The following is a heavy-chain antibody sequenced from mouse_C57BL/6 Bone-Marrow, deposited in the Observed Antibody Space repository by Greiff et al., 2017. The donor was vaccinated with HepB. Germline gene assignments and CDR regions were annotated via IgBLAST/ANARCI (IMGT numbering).Heavy chain of an antibody. J-gene: IGHJ2*01. V-gene: IGHV6-3*01. CDR1: GFTFSNYW. Sequence: VQLKESGGGLVQPGGSMKLSCVASGFTFSNYWMNWVRQSPEKGLEWVAQIRLKSDNYATHYAESVKGRFTISRDDSKSSVYLQMNNLRAEDTGIYYCTGEGTTVVATDYWGQGTTLTVSS. CDR3: TGEGTTVVATDY. D-gene: IGHD1-1*01. CDR2: IRLKSDNYAT.